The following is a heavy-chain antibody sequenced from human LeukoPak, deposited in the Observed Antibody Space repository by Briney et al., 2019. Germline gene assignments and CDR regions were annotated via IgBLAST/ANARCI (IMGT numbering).Heavy chain of an antibody. J-gene: IGHJ5*02. V-gene: IGHV4-39*07. CDR1: GGSISSSSYY. Sequence: SETLSLTCTVSGGSISSSSYYWGWIRQPPGKGLEWIGSIYYSGSTYYNSSLKSRVTISVDTSKNQFSLKLSSVTAADTAVYYCARVMYYYGSGSVDWFDPWGQGTLVTVSS. CDR2: IYYSGST. CDR3: ARVMYYYGSGSVDWFDP. D-gene: IGHD3-10*01.